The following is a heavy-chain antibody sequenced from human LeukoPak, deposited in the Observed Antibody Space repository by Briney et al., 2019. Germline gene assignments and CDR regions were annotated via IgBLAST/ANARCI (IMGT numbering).Heavy chain of an antibody. CDR1: GFTFSSYA. CDR3: ARDLWFGELLRRGFGY. J-gene: IGHJ4*02. Sequence: PGGSLRLSCAASGFTFSSYAMSWVRQAPGKGLEWVSGISGSGGNTYYADSVKGRFTISRDNAKNSLYLQMNSLRAEDTAVYYCARDLWFGELLRRGFGYWGQGTLVTVSS. D-gene: IGHD3-10*01. V-gene: IGHV3-23*01. CDR2: ISGSGGNT.